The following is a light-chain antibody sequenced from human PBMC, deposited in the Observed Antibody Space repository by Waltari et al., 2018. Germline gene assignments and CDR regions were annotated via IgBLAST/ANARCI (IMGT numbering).Light chain of an antibody. J-gene: IGKJ2*01. V-gene: IGKV1-8*01. CDR2: AVS. CDR3: QQYYSYPYT. CDR1: QSVTSY. Sequence: AIRMTQSPSSFSASTGDTVTITCRANQSVTSYLAWYQQKPVRAPKLLLYAVSTLQSGIPSRFSGAGSGTDFTLTINCLQSEDFATYYCQQYYSYPYTFGQGTKLEI.